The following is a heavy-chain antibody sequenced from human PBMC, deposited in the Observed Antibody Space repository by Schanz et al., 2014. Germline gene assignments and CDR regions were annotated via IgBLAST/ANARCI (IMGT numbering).Heavy chain of an antibody. J-gene: IGHJ4*02. CDR3: AKGIYTSSWSFDY. D-gene: IGHD6-13*01. CDR2: ITTSTSYT. Sequence: QVQLVESGGGLVKPGGSLRLSCAASGFTFSDNFMSWIRQAPGKGLEWISYITTSTSYTNYADSVKGRFTISRDNAKKSLFLQMNSLRAEDTAVYYCAKGIYTSSWSFDYWGQGTLITVSS. CDR1: GFTFSDNF. V-gene: IGHV3-11*06.